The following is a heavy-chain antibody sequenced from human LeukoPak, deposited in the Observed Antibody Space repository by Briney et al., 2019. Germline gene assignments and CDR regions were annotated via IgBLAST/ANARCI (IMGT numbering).Heavy chain of an antibody. CDR2: ISYDGSNK. CDR3: ARESEKWELLKGVDY. CDR1: GFIFSSYA. V-gene: IGHV3-30-3*01. Sequence: PGGSLRLSCAASGFIFSSYAIHWVRQAPGKGLEWVAVISYDGSNKYYADSVKGRITISRDKSKNTLFLQMSSLRVEDTAVYYCARESEKWELLKGVDYWGQGTLVTVSS. D-gene: IGHD1-26*01. J-gene: IGHJ4*02.